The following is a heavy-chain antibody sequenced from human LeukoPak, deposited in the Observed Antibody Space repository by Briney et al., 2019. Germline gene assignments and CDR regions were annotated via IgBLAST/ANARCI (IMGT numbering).Heavy chain of an antibody. CDR2: IIPILGIA. CDR3: ARAVSEDSSGWTVADYFDY. V-gene: IGHV1-69*04. D-gene: IGHD6-19*01. Sequence: ASVKVSCKAPGGTFSSYAISWVRQAPGQGLEWMGRIIPILGIANYAQKFQGRVTITADKSTSTAYMELSSLRSEDTAVYYCARAVSEDSSGWTVADYFDYWGQGTLVTVSS. J-gene: IGHJ4*02. CDR1: GGTFSSYA.